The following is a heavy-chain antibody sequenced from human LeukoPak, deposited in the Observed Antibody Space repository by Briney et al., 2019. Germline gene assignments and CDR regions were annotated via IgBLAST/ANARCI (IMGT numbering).Heavy chain of an antibody. CDR2: ISSSSSTI. J-gene: IGHJ4*02. CDR1: GFTFSSYS. D-gene: IGHD3-22*01. Sequence: GGSLRLSCAASGFTFSSYSMNWVCQAPGKGLEWVSYISSSSSTIYYADSVKGRFTISRDNAKNSLYLQMNSLRAEDTAVYYCARDNYYDRKFTSLDYWGQGTLVTVSS. V-gene: IGHV3-48*04. CDR3: ARDNYYDRKFTSLDY.